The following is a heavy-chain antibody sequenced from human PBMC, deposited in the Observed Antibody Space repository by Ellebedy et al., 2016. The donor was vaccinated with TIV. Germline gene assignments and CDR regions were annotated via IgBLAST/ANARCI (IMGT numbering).Heavy chain of an antibody. Sequence: SETLSLTXAVYGGSFSGYYWSWIRQPPGKGLEWIGEINHFGSTNYNPSLKSRVTISVDTSKNQFSLKLNSVTAADTAVYYCARGEPYCDNIGCHGLGWFNPWGQGTLGSVSS. V-gene: IGHV4-34*01. CDR1: GGSFSGYY. CDR2: INHFGST. CDR3: ARGEPYCDNIGCHGLGWFNP. J-gene: IGHJ5*02. D-gene: IGHD2/OR15-2a*01.